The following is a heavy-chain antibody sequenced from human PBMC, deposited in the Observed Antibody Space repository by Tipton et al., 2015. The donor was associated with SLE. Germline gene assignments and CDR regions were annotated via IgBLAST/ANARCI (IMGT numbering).Heavy chain of an antibody. CDR2: IHTSGST. J-gene: IGHJ4*02. V-gene: IGHV4-4*07. Sequence: TLSLTCTVSGGSISSYYWSWIRQPAGKGLEWIGRIHTSGSTNYNPSLKSRVTMSVDTSKNHFSLKLSSVTAADTAVYYCARDQGFSWPGYVDAWGQGTLVTGSS. CDR1: GGSISSYY. D-gene: IGHD6-13*01. CDR3: ARDQGFSWPGYVDA.